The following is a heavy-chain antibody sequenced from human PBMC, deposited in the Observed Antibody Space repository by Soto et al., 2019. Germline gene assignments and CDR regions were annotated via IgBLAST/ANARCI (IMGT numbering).Heavy chain of an antibody. J-gene: IGHJ6*03. D-gene: IGHD7-27*01. Sequence: GGSLRLSCAASGFTVSSNYMSWVRQAPGKGLEWVSVIYSGGSTYYADSVKGRFTISRDNSKNTLYLQMNSLRAEDTAVYYCARDLSMRRRGGLGRGLYYYYMDVWGKGTTVTVSS. CDR1: GFTVSSNY. V-gene: IGHV3-66*01. CDR3: ARDLSMRRRGGLGRGLYYYYMDV. CDR2: IYSGGST.